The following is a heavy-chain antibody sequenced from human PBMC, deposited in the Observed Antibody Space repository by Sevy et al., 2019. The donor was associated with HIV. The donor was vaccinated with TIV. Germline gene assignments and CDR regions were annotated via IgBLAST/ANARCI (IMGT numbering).Heavy chain of an antibody. CDR3: ARDKYGDYAFDY. Sequence: GGSLRLSCVASGFTFNGYGMNWVRQAPGKGPEWISYISSGSGPIYYADSVKGRFTISRDNAKNSLYLQMNSLRAEETAVFYCARDKYGDYAFDYWGQGTLVTVSS. J-gene: IGHJ4*02. D-gene: IGHD4-17*01. CDR1: GFTFNGYG. V-gene: IGHV3-48*01. CDR2: ISSGSGPI.